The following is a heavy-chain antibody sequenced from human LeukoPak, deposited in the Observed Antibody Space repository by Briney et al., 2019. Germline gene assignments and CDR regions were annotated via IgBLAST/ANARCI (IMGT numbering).Heavy chain of an antibody. CDR3: ARDRVWVGATYYYYYGMDV. D-gene: IGHD1-26*01. CDR2: INSDGSST. J-gene: IGHJ6*02. Sequence: GGSLRLSCAASGFTFSSYWMHWVRQAPGKGLVWVSRINSDGSSTSYADSVKGRFTISRDNAKNTLYLQMNSLRAEDTAVYYCARDRVWVGATYYYYYGMDVWGQGTLVTVS. CDR1: GFTFSSYW. V-gene: IGHV3-74*01.